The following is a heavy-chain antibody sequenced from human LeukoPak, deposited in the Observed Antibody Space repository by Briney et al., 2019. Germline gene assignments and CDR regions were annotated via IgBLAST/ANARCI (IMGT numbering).Heavy chain of an antibody. D-gene: IGHD3-3*01. V-gene: IGHV3-23*01. J-gene: IGHJ3*01. CDR1: GFTFSNYA. CDR3: AKAVNFGVVTSDGFHV. CDR2: NCESCERT. Sequence: QPGGALRLSCAASGFTFSNYAMSWVRQAPGKGLEWVSGNCESCERTNYADSVKGRFTIPRDNSKNTLYLQMNSLRAEDMAIYYCAKAVNFGVVTSDGFHVWGQGTKVTV.